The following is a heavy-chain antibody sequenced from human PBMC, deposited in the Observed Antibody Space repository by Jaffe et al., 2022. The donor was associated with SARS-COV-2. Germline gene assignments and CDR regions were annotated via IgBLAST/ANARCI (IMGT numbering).Heavy chain of an antibody. D-gene: IGHD3-22*01. V-gene: IGHV3-23*01. CDR3: AKDRGGSSYNNVLDV. CDR1: GFTFSSYV. J-gene: IGHJ6*02. Sequence: EGQLLESGGGLVQPGGSLRLSCAASGFTFSSYVMAWVRQAPGKGLEWVSGISGSGGSTYYADSVKGRFTISRDNSKNTLYLQMNSLRAEDTGMYYCAKDRGGSSYNNVLDVWGQGTTVTVSS. CDR2: ISGSGGST.